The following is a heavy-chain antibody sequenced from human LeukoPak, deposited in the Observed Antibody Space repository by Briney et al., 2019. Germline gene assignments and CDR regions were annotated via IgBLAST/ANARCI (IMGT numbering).Heavy chain of an antibody. V-gene: IGHV3-11*01. Sequence: GGSLRLSCAASGFTLSDYYMSWIRQAPGKGLEWVSYISSSGSTTDYADSVKGRFTISRDNAKNSLYLQMSSLRAEDTAVYYCARRRDFFDYWGQGTLVTVSS. CDR1: GFTLSDYY. J-gene: IGHJ4*02. CDR2: ISSSGSTT. CDR3: ARRRDFFDY.